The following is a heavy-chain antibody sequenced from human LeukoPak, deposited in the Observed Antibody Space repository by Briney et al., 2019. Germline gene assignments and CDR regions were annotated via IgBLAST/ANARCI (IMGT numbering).Heavy chain of an antibody. V-gene: IGHV3-48*03. CDR3: AELGITMIRGV. CDR1: GFTFSSYE. Sequence: PGGSLRLSCAASGFTFSSYEMNWVRQAPGKGLEWVSYISSSGSTIYYADSVKGRFTISRDNAKNSLYLQMNSLRAEDTAVYYCAELGITMIRGVWGKETTVTISS. CDR2: ISSSGSTI. D-gene: IGHD3-22*01. J-gene: IGHJ6*04.